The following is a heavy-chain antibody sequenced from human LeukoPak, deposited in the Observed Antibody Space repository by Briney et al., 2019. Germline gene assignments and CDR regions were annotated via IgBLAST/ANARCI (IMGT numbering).Heavy chain of an antibody. J-gene: IGHJ5*02. CDR2: VSYDGSMQ. D-gene: IGHD2-15*01. V-gene: IGHV3-30*04. CDR1: GFTFSTYP. Sequence: GGSLRLSCVASGFTFSTYPIFWVRQAPGKGLEWVATVSYDGSMQYHADSVRDRFTTFRDNSQNTVYLQMTNLRTDDTAIYYCARIVGWLQQIADLWGHGTLVTVSP. CDR3: ARIVGWLQQIADL.